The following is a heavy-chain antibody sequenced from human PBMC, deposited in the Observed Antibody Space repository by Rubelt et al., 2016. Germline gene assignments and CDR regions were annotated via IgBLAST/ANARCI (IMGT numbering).Heavy chain of an antibody. CDR1: GGSVISGYY. V-gene: IGHV4-39*07. J-gene: IGHJ4*02. CDR3: ARDLGRSGYASCSDY. D-gene: IGHD5-12*01. Sequence: QLQLQESGPGLVKPSETLSLTCTVSGGSVISGYYWGWIRQPPGKGLEWIGCIYYGGTTHYKPSLESRVTMSVDTSKNQFSLRRTSMTAADTAVYYCARDLGRSGYASCSDYWGRGTLVTVSS. CDR2: IYYGGTT.